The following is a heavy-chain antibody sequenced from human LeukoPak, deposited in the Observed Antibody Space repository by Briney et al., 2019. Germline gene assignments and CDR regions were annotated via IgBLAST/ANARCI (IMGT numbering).Heavy chain of an antibody. CDR3: ASGYSSGWYPWYFDL. V-gene: IGHV4-34*01. J-gene: IGHJ2*01. CDR2: INHSGST. CDR1: GGSFSGYY. D-gene: IGHD6-19*01. Sequence: PSETLSFTCAVYGGSFSGYYWSWIRQPPGEGLEWIGEINHSGSTNYNPSLKSPVAISVDTSKNQFSLKLSSVTAADTAVYYCASGYSSGWYPWYFDLWGRGTLVTVSS.